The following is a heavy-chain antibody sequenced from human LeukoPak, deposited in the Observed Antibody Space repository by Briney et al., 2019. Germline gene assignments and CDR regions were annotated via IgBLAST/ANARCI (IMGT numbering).Heavy chain of an antibody. V-gene: IGHV3-53*01. CDR3: ASGLGIPGGAFDI. J-gene: IGHJ3*02. CDR2: IYSGGST. D-gene: IGHD7-27*01. Sequence: PGGSLRLSCAASGFTVSSNYMSWIRQAPGKGLDWVSVIYSGGSTYYADSVKGRFTISRDNSKNTLYLQMNSLRAEDTAVYYCASGLGIPGGAFDIWGQGTMVTVSS. CDR1: GFTVSSNY.